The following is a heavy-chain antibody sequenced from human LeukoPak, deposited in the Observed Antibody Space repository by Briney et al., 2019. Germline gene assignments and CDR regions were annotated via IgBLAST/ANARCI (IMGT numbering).Heavy chain of an antibody. J-gene: IGHJ4*02. Sequence: GGSLRLSCAASGFTVSNNYMMWVRQAPGKGLEWVSAIFRDDSTYYADSVKGRFTISRDNSKNTLYLQMNSLRAEDTAVYYCAKLGIAVAELIDYWGQGTLVTVSS. V-gene: IGHV3-53*01. CDR1: GFTVSNNY. CDR3: AKLGIAVAELIDY. D-gene: IGHD6-19*01. CDR2: IFRDDST.